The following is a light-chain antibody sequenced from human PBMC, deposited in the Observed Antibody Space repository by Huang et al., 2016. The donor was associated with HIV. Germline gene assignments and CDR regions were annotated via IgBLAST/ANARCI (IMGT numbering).Light chain of an antibody. Sequence: EIVMTQSPATLSVSPGERATLFCRASQSVNNNLAWYQQKHGQAPRRLMSGASTRATGISARFSGSGSGTEFTLTISRLQSEDFALYYCQQYNSRYTFGQGTKVEIK. V-gene: IGKV3-15*01. CDR1: QSVNNN. CDR2: GAS. CDR3: QQYNSRYT. J-gene: IGKJ2*01.